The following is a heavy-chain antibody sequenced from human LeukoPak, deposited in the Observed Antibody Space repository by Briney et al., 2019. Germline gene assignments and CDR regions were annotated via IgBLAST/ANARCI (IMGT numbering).Heavy chain of an antibody. CDR2: IWFDGKNQ. Sequence: PGGSLRLSCAASGFILNSYGMHWVRQAPGKGLEWVADIWFDGKNQHFADSVRGRFAISRDNSKNTVYLQINSLRAEDTAVYYCARERWLHLAFDIWGQGTMVTVSS. J-gene: IGHJ3*02. CDR1: GFILNSYG. D-gene: IGHD5-24*01. V-gene: IGHV3-33*01. CDR3: ARERWLHLAFDI.